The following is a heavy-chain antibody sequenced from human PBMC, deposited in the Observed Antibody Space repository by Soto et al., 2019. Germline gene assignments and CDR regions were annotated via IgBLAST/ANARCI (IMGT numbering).Heavy chain of an antibody. CDR2: IYPGDSDT. CDR3: ARLTYYDFWSGYYIPYYFDY. Sequence: LGESLKISCKGSGYSFTSYWIGWVRQMPGKGLEWMGIIYPGDSDTRYSPSFQGQVTISADKSISTAYLQWSSLKASDTAMYYCARLTYYDFWSGYYIPYYFDYWGQGTLVTVSS. V-gene: IGHV5-51*01. CDR1: GYSFTSYW. D-gene: IGHD3-3*01. J-gene: IGHJ4*02.